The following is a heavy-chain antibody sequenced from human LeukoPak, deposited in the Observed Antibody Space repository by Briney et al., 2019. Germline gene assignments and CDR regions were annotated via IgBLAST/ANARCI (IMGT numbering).Heavy chain of an antibody. D-gene: IGHD5-24*01. J-gene: IGHJ4*02. Sequence: PGGSLRLSCSASGFTFRNSAMTWVRQAPGKGLEWVAFIRHDGSKKYYADSVKGRFTTSRDNSKNTLDLQMNSLRPEDTAVYYCAKSGDGYRFDYWGQGTLVTVSS. CDR3: AKSGDGYRFDY. CDR1: GFTFRNSA. CDR2: IRHDGSKK. V-gene: IGHV3-30*02.